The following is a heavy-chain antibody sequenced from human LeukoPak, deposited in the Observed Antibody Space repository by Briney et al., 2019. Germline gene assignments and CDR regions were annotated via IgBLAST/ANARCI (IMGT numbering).Heavy chain of an antibody. CDR2: ISYDGNTK. J-gene: IGHJ4*02. CDR1: GFTFSAYG. D-gene: IGHD6-13*01. Sequence: GGSLRLSCAASGFTFSAYGMHWVRQPPGKGLEWVAVISYDGNTKYYADSVKGRFTISRDNSKDTLYLQMNSLRAEDTAVYYCAKRVDYGSSWYYFDYWGQGTLVTVSS. CDR3: AKRVDYGSSWYYFDY. V-gene: IGHV3-30*18.